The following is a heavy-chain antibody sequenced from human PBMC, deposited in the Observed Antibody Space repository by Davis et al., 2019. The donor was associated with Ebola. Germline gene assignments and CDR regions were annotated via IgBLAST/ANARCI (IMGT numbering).Heavy chain of an antibody. CDR3: AKGDRTPLYYDTSDDY. D-gene: IGHD3-22*01. J-gene: IGHJ4*02. CDR1: GFTFSSYA. V-gene: IGHV3-23*01. CDR2: ISGSGDST. Sequence: GGSLRLSCVGSGFTFSSYAMTWVRQAPGKGLEWASSISGSGDSTSYADSVKGRFTMSRDNSKSTLYLQMHSLRAEDTAIYYCAKGDRTPLYYDTSDDYWGQGTLVTVSS.